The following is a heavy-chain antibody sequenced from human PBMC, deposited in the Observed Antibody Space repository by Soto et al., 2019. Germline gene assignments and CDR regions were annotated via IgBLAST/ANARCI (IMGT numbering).Heavy chain of an antibody. CDR3: ASTAGQYNYYGMDV. D-gene: IGHD6-25*01. V-gene: IGHV4-30-4*01. Sequence: SETLSLTCTVSGGSISSGDYYWSWIRQPPGKGLEWIGYIYYSGSTYYNPSLKSRVTISVDTSKNQFSLKLSSVTAADTAVYYCASTAGQYNYYGMDVWGQGTTVTVSS. CDR2: IYYSGST. J-gene: IGHJ6*02. CDR1: GGSISSGDYY.